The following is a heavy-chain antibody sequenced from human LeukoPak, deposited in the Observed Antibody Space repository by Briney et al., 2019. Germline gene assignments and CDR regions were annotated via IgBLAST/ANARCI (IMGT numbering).Heavy chain of an antibody. V-gene: IGHV1-69*06. J-gene: IGHJ4*02. CDR3: ARVVRGSYFFDY. D-gene: IGHD1-26*01. Sequence: GASVKVSCKASGGTFSSYAISWVRQAPGQGLEWMGGIIPIFGTANYAQKFQGRVTITADKSTSTAYMELSSLRSEDTAVYYCARVVRGSYFFDYWGQGTLVTVSS. CDR1: GGTFSSYA. CDR2: IIPIFGTA.